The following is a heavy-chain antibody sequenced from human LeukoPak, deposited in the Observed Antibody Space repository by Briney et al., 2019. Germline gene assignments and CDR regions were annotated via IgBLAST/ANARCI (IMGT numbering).Heavy chain of an antibody. J-gene: IGHJ3*02. CDR3: TTDRAESGSYLDAFDI. V-gene: IGHV3-15*07. Sequence: GGSLRLSCAASGFTFSNAWMNWVRQAPGKGLEWVGRIKSKTDGGTTDYAAPVKGRFTISRDDSKNTRYLQMNSLKTEDTAVYYCTTDRAESGSYLDAFDIWGQGTMVTVSS. D-gene: IGHD1-26*01. CDR1: GFTFSNAW. CDR2: IKSKTDGGTT.